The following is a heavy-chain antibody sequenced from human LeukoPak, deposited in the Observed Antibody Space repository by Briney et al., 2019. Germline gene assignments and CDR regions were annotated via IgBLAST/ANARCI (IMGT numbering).Heavy chain of an antibody. CDR3: ASGGSGWHFDY. V-gene: IGHV4-34*01. CDR1: GGSFSGYY. D-gene: IGHD6-19*01. J-gene: IGHJ4*02. CDR2: INHSGST. Sequence: PSETLSLTCAVYGGSFSGYYWSWIRQPPGKGLEWIGEINHSGSTNYNPSLKSRVTMSVDTSKNQFSLKLSSVTAADTAVYYCASGGSGWHFDYWGQGTLVTVSS.